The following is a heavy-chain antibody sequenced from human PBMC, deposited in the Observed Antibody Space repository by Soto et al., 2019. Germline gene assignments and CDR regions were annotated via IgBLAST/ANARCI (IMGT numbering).Heavy chain of an antibody. J-gene: IGHJ6*02. Sequence: GGSLRLSCAASGFTFSSYSMNWVRQAPGKGLEWVSSISSSSSYIYYADSVKGRFTISRDNAKNSLYLQMNSLRAEDTAVYYCARDLVAHTGGDYYYYGMDVWGQGTTVTGSS. CDR1: GFTFSSYS. CDR3: ARDLVAHTGGDYYYYGMDV. D-gene: IGHD7-27*01. CDR2: ISSSSSYI. V-gene: IGHV3-21*01.